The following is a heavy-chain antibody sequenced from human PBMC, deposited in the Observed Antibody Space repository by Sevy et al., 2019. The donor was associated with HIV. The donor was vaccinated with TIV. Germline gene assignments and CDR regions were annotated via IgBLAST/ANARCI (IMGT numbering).Heavy chain of an antibody. V-gene: IGHV3-73*01. D-gene: IGHD2-15*01. CDR3: TSSMDPWWLNFDY. CDR1: GFTFSGSA. Sequence: GGSLRLSCAASGFTFSGSAMHWVRQASGKGLEWVGRIRSKANSCTTAYAVSVKGRFTISRDNRKNTAYLQMNSLKTEDTAVYYCTSSMDPWWLNFDYWGQGTMVTVSS. J-gene: IGHJ4*02. CDR2: IRSKANSCTT.